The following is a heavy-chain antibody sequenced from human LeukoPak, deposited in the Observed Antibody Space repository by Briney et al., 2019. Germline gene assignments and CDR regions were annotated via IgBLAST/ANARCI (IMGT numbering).Heavy chain of an antibody. D-gene: IGHD3-3*01. V-gene: IGHV4-30-4*01. Sequence: PSETLSLTCTVSGGSISSGDYYWSWIRQPPGTGLEWIGYIYYSGSTYYNPSLKSRVTISVDTSKNQFSLKLSSVTAADTAVYYCARAPYYDFWSGYSFYFDYWGQGTLVTVSS. CDR2: IYYSGST. CDR1: GGSISSGDYY. CDR3: ARAPYYDFWSGYSFYFDY. J-gene: IGHJ4*02.